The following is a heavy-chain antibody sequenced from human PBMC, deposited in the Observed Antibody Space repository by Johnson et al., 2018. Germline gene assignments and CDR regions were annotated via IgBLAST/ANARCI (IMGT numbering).Heavy chain of an antibody. CDR2: VKSTTEGGTT. V-gene: IGHV3-15*07. CDR3: ITLDFKAAY. Sequence: VQLVESGGGLVKXGGSLRLXCAASGFTFNNAWMNWVRQAPGKGLEWVGRVKSTTEGGTTDYAAPVKGRFTISRDDSKNTLYLQMNSLKTEDTAVYYCITLDFKAAYWGQGTLVTVSS. J-gene: IGHJ1*01. D-gene: IGHD6-25*01. CDR1: GFTFNNAW.